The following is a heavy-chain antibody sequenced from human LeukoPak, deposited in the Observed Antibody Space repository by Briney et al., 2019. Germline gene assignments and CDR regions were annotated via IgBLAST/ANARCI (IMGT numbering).Heavy chain of an antibody. CDR1: GFTFSTAW. V-gene: IGHV3-15*01. CDR3: AKDMGYFTN. Sequence: GGSLRLSCAASGFTFSTAWMSWVRQAPGKGLGWVGRVKSKSDGGTTDYAAPVKGRFTISRDDSKNTLYLQMNSLKTEDTAVYYCAKDMGYFTNWGQGTLVTVSS. J-gene: IGHJ4*02. CDR2: VKSKSDGGTT. D-gene: IGHD2-8*01.